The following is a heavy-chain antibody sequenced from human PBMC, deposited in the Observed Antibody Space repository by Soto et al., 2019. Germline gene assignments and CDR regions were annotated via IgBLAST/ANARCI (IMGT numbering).Heavy chain of an antibody. D-gene: IGHD2-21*02. CDR1: GGTVASSHW. J-gene: IGHJ5*02. CDR2: VYHTGDT. Sequence: SETLSLTCGVSGGTVASSHWWSWVRQSPGGGLEWIGNVYHTGDTNFNPSLQSRVTISVDKSNNQFSLRLNSLTAADTAVYFCAREIVTAGGNNYFDPWGPGTLVTVSS. V-gene: IGHV4-4*02. CDR3: AREIVTAGGNNYFDP.